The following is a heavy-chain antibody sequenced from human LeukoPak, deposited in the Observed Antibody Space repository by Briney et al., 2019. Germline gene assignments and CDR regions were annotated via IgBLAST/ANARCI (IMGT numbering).Heavy chain of an antibody. D-gene: IGHD5-18*01. CDR2: IYWNDDK. CDR3: PHRLVDTAMVTFDY. J-gene: IGHJ4*02. Sequence: SGPTLVNPTQTLTLTCTFSGFSLSTTGVGVGWIRQPPGKALEWLALIYWNDDKTYSPSLQSRLTITKDTSKNQVVLTMTNVDPVDTATYYCPHRLVDTAMVTFDYWGQGTLVTVSS. V-gene: IGHV2-5*01. CDR1: GFSLSTTGVG.